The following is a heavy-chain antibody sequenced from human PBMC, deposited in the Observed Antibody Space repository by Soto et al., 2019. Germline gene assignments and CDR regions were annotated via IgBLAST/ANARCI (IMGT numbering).Heavy chain of an antibody. V-gene: IGHV3-23*01. CDR1: GCTFSTYA. CDR3: AKRPLATVFGVAGNRFDP. D-gene: IGHD3-3*01. J-gene: IGHJ5*02. Sequence: GGSLRLSCAASGCTFSTYAMSWVRQAPGKGLEWVSGISGSGGSTYYADSVKGRFTISRDNSKNTLYLQMSSLRAEDTAVYYCAKRPLATVFGVAGNRFDPWGQGTLVTVSS. CDR2: ISGSGGST.